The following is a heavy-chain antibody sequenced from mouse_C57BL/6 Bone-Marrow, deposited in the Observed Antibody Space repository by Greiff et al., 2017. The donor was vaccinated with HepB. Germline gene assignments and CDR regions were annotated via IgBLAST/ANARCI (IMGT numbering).Heavy chain of an antibody. D-gene: IGHD1-1*01. CDR1: GFTFSSYG. CDR3: ARAITTVVEDAMDY. J-gene: IGHJ4*01. V-gene: IGHV5-6*02. Sequence: DVKLVESGGDLVKPGGSLKLSCAASGFTFSSYGMSWVRQTPDKRLEWVATISSGGSYTYYPDSVKGRFTISRDNAKNTLYMQMSSLKSEDTAMYYCARAITTVVEDAMDYWGQGTSVTVSS. CDR2: ISSGGSYT.